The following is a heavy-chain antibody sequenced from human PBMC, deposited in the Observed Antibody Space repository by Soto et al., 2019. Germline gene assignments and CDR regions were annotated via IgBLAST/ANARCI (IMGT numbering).Heavy chain of an antibody. CDR1: GFTFSSYA. D-gene: IGHD3-3*01. CDR3: LRFLEWSNFDY. V-gene: IGHV3-23*01. CDR2: ISGSGGST. Sequence: GALRLSCAASGFTFSSYAMSWVRQAPGKGLEWVSAISGSGGSTYYADSVKGRFTISRDNSKNTLYLQMNSLRAEDTAVYYCLRFLEWSNFDYWGQGTLVTVSS. J-gene: IGHJ4*02.